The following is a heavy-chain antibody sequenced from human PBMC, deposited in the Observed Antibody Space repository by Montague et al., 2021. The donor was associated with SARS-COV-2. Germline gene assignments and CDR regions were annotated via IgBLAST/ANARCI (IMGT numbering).Heavy chain of an antibody. V-gene: IGHV4-39*02. Sequence: SETLSLICTVSGGSITNNIDYWAWIRQPPGKGLEWIGSIYYTGNTYYNPSLKSRVTISVVTSKNHFTLKLSSATAAETAVYYCARLKRYFDCSGSPSAFDFWGQGTKVTVSS. J-gene: IGHJ3*01. D-gene: IGHD3-22*01. CDR3: ARLKRYFDCSGSPSAFDF. CDR1: GGSITNNIDY. CDR2: IYYTGNT.